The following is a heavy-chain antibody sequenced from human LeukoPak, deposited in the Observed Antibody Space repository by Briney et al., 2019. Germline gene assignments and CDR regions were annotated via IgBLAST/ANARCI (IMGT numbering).Heavy chain of an antibody. J-gene: IGHJ5*01. V-gene: IGHV3-74*01. CDR1: GYTFNSYC. CDR2: INSEGSST. CDR3: ARGYFYDTKNYNWFDS. D-gene: IGHD3-22*01. Sequence: GGSLRLSCAASGYTFNSYCMHWVRQAPGKGLVWVSRINSEGSSTNYADSVKGRFTISRDNAKNTLPLQMNSLRAEDTAVYYCARGYFYDTKNYNWFDSWGQGTLVTVSS.